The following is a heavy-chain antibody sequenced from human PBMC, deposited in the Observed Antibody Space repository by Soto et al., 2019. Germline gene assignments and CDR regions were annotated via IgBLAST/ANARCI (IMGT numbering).Heavy chain of an antibody. CDR1: GFTVSSNY. CDR2: IYSGGST. Sequence: LRLSCAASGFTVSSNYMSWVRQAPGKGLEWVSVIYSGGSTYYADSVKGRFTISRDNSKNTLYLQMNSLRAEDTAVYYCARDIVGSVDSSSSDYYYYGMDVWGQGTTVTVSS. J-gene: IGHJ6*02. D-gene: IGHD6-6*01. V-gene: IGHV3-53*01. CDR3: ARDIVGSVDSSSSDYYYYGMDV.